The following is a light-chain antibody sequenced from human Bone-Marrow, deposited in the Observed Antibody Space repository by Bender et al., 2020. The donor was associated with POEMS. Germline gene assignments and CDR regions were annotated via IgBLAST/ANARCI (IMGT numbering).Light chain of an antibody. CDR3: SSYSSTSTPYV. Sequence: QSALSQPDSVSGSPGQSITISCTGTGSNIGNNDLVSWYQQHPGKAPKLIIYEVSKRPAGLTRRFSGSRSGNTASLTISGLQAEDEADYYCSSYSSTSTPYVFGTGTRVSVL. CDR1: GSNIGNNDL. V-gene: IGLV2-14*02. CDR2: EVS. J-gene: IGLJ1*01.